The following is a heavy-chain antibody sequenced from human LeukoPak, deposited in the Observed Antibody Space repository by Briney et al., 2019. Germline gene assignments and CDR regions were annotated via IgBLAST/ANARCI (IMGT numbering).Heavy chain of an antibody. CDR3: ARGPYYYDSSGSHNWFDP. J-gene: IGHJ5*02. Sequence: SETLSLTCAVYGGSFSGYYWSWIRQPPGKGLEWIGEINHSGSTNYNPSLKSRVTISVDTSKNQFSLKLSSVTAADTAVYYCARGPYYYDSSGSHNWFDPWGQGTLVTVSS. CDR2: INHSGST. D-gene: IGHD3-22*01. V-gene: IGHV4-34*01. CDR1: GGSFSGYY.